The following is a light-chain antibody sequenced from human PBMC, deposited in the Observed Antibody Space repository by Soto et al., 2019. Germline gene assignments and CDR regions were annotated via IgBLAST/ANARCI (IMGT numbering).Light chain of an antibody. V-gene: IGLV2-14*01. J-gene: IGLJ1*01. CDR1: SRDVGGYNY. CDR3: SSYTSSSTPFV. Sequence: QSVLTQPASVSGSPGQSITISCTGTSRDVGGYNYVSWYQQHPGKAPKLMIYEVSNRPSGVSNRFSGSKSGNTASLTISGLQAEDEADYYCSSYTSSSTPFVVGPGTKV. CDR2: EVS.